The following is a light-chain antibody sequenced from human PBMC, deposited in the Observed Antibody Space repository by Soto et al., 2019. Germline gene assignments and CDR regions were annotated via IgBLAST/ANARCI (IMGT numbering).Light chain of an antibody. CDR1: QSISSY. J-gene: IGKJ1*01. CDR3: QQSYSTPHT. CDR2: AAS. Sequence: IRMTQSPSSFSASTGDRVTITCRASQSISSYLNWYQQKPGKAPKLLIYAASSLQSGVPSRFSGSGSGTDFTLTISSLQPEDFATYYCQQSYSTPHTFGQGTKVDI. V-gene: IGKV1-39*01.